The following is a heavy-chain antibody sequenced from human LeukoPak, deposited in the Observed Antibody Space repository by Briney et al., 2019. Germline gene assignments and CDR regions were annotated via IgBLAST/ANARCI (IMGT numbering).Heavy chain of an antibody. CDR2: ISYDGSNK. D-gene: IGHD2-2*02. CDR3: ASESAGFGLIVVVPAAIDY. Sequence: PGRSLRLSCAAAGFTFSSYAMHWVRQAPDKGLEWVAVISYDGSNKYYADSVKGRFTISRDNSKNTLYLQMNSLRAEDTAVYYCASESAGFGLIVVVPAAIDYWGQGTLVTVSS. CDR1: GFTFSSYA. V-gene: IGHV3-30*01. J-gene: IGHJ4*02.